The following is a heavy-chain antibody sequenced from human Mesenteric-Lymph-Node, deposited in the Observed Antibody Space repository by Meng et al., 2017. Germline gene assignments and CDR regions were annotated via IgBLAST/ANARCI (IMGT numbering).Heavy chain of an antibody. D-gene: IGHD4-17*01. V-gene: IGHV3-23*01. CDR2: ISSSGSNT. CDR1: GFTVSSNY. CDR3: AKGSYGAQDY. Sequence: GESLKISCAASGFTVSSNYMSWVRQAPGRGLEWVSGISSSGSNTFYADSVKGRFTISRDNPKNTLYLQMNSLRAEDTALFYCAKGSYGAQDYWGQGTLVTVSS. J-gene: IGHJ4*02.